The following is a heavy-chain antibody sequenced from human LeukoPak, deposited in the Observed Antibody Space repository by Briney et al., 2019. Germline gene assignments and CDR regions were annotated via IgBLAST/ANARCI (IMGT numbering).Heavy chain of an antibody. Sequence: SVKVSCKASGGTFSSYAISWVRQAPGQGLEWMGRIIPILGIANYAQKFQGRVTITADKSTSTAYMELSSLRSEDTAVYYCARLGTEMATIIDYYYYYGMDVWGQRTTVTVSS. J-gene: IGHJ6*02. V-gene: IGHV1-69*04. CDR2: IIPILGIA. CDR3: ARLGTEMATIIDYYYYYGMDV. D-gene: IGHD5-24*01. CDR1: GGTFSSYA.